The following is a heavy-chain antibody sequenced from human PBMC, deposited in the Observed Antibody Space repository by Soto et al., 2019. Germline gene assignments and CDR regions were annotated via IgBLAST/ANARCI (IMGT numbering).Heavy chain of an antibody. D-gene: IGHD1-20*01. CDR1: GSTCSRVV. CDR2: VSPGGDVS. Sequence: GRLRRAGTPSGSTCSRVVINWVRQDPGKGLEWVSTVSPGGDVSHYIDSVKGRFTISRDNSRRTLHLQIDSLRAEDAAVYFCVTRAITATTNWGAFDVWGQGTAVTV. V-gene: IGHV3-23*01. CDR3: VTRAITATTNWGAFDV. J-gene: IGHJ3*01.